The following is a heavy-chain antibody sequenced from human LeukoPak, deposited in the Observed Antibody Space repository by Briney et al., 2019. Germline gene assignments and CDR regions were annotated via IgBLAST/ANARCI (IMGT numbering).Heavy chain of an antibody. D-gene: IGHD1-1*01. Sequence: ASVKVSCKASGYTFTGYYMHWVRQAPGQGLEWMGWINPNSGGTNYAQKFQGRVTMTRDTSISTAYMELSRLRSDDTAVYYCARDKGTRGYNWNDGGAFDIWGQGTMVTVSS. J-gene: IGHJ3*02. CDR2: INPNSGGT. CDR1: GYTFTGYY. CDR3: ARDKGTRGYNWNDGGAFDI. V-gene: IGHV1-2*02.